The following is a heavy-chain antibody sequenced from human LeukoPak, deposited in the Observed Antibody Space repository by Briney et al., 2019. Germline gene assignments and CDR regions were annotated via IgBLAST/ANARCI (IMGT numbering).Heavy chain of an antibody. V-gene: IGHV4-59*01. CDR1: GGSISSYY. CDR2: IYYSGST. Sequence: PSETLSLTCTVSGGSISSYYWSWIRQPPGKGLEWIGYIYYSGSTNHNPSLKSRVTISVDTSKNQFSLKLSSVTAADTAVYYCARDPNQKYSHAFDIWGQGTMVTVSS. CDR3: ARDPNQKYSHAFDI. J-gene: IGHJ3*02. D-gene: IGHD2-21*01.